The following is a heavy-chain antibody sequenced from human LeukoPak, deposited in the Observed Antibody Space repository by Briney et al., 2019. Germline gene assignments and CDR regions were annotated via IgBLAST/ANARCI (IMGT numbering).Heavy chain of an antibody. CDR2: ISAYNGNT. V-gene: IGHV1-18*01. Sequence: ASVKVSCKASGYTFTSYGISWVRQAPGQGLEWMGWISAYNGNTNYAQKLQGRVTMTTDASTSTGYMELRSLRSDDTAVYYCARAFVVVPAAKFDYWGQGTLVTVSS. J-gene: IGHJ4*02. CDR1: GYTFTSYG. D-gene: IGHD2-2*01. CDR3: ARAFVVVPAAKFDY.